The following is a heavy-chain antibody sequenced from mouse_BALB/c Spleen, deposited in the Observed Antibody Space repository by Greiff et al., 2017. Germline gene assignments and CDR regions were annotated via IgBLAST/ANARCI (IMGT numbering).Heavy chain of an antibody. J-gene: IGHJ2*01. Sequence: EVKLVESGGDLVKPGGSLKLSCAASGFTFSSYGMSWVRQTPDKRLELVATINSNGGSTYYPDSVKGRFTISRDNAKNTLYLQMSSLKSEDTAMYDCARDRNNVDYWGQGTTLTVSS. CDR3: ARDRNNVDY. D-gene: IGHD6-1*01. CDR2: INSNGGST. CDR1: GFTFSSYG. V-gene: IGHV5-6-3*01.